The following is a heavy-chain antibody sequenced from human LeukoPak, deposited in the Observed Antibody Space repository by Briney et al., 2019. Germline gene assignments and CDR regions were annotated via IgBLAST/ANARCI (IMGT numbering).Heavy chain of an antibody. V-gene: IGHV3-7*01. CDR2: IKQDGSEK. CDR1: GFTFSSYW. Sequence: GGSLRLSCAASGFTFSSYWMSWVRQAPGKGLEWVANIKQDGSEKYYVDSVKGRFTISRDNAKNSLYLQMNSLRAEDTAVYYCARGLTPGHFGELFFDYWGQGTLVTVSS. J-gene: IGHJ4*02. CDR3: ARGLTPGHFGELFFDY. D-gene: IGHD3-10*01.